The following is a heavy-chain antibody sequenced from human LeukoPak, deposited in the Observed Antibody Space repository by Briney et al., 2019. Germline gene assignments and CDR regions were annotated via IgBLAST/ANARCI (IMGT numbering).Heavy chain of an antibody. D-gene: IGHD1-26*01. CDR3: AKIGQVGATLLDY. J-gene: IGHJ4*02. CDR2: IWYDGNSK. CDR1: GFTFSSSG. V-gene: IGHV3-33*06. Sequence: GGSLRLSCSTSGFTFSSSGVHWVRQAPGKGLEWVAVIWYDGNSKYYAASVVGRFTISRDNSKSTVYLQMNSLRAEDTAVYYCAKIGQVGATLLDYWGQGTLVTVSS.